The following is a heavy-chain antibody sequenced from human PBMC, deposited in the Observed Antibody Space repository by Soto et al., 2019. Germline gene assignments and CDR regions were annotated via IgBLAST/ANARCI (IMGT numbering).Heavy chain of an antibody. CDR1: GYTFTTHG. D-gene: IGHD2-2*01. CDR2: VSGDNGHT. J-gene: IGHJ5*02. CDR3: GRDLGYCRSGACYREGFDP. Sequence: QVQLVQSGAEVKKPGASVKVSCKASGYTFTTHGISWVRQAPGQGLEWMGWVSGDNGHTNYAQSLQGRVTMTTDTSTKTAYMELRSLRSDDTAVYYCGRDLGYCRSGACYREGFDPWCQGTLVTVSS. V-gene: IGHV1-18*01.